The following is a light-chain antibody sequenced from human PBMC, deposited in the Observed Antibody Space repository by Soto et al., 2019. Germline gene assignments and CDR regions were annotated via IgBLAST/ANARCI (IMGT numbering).Light chain of an antibody. CDR2: EVS. CDR3: SSYTSSRGVV. V-gene: IGLV2-14*01. CDR1: SSDVGGYNY. J-gene: IGLJ2*01. Sequence: QSALTQPASVSGSPGQSITISCTGTSSDVGGYNYVSWYQQHPGKAPKLMIYEVSNRPSGVSNRFSGSKSGNTASLTISGLQAEDEADYYCSSYTSSRGVVFGGGTKLTFL.